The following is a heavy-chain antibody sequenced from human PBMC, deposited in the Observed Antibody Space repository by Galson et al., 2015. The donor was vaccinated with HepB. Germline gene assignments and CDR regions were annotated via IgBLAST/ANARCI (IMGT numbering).Heavy chain of an antibody. D-gene: IGHD4-17*01. CDR3: ARHPQAYGDYSHFDY. CDR2: ISDNGRT. V-gene: IGHV4-59*08. CDR1: GGSISDYF. Sequence: ETLSLTCTVSGGSISDYFWSWIRQPPGKGLEWIGYISDNGRTNYNPSLDSRLTISVHTSNNQVSLKLSSVTAADTAIYYCARHPQAYGDYSHFDYWGQGTLVTVSS. J-gene: IGHJ4*02.